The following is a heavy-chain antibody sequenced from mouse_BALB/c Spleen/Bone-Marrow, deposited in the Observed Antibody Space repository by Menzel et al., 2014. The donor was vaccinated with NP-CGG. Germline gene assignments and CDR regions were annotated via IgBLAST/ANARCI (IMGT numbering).Heavy chain of an antibody. CDR1: GFTFSSYG. CDR2: ISSGGSHT. Sequence: EVHLVESGGDLVKPGGSLKFSCAASGFTFSSYGTSWVRQTPDKRLEWVATISSGGSHTYYPDSVKGRFTISRDNAKNTLYLQMSSLKSEDTAIYYCARRGYDNSYWYFGVWGAGTTVTVSS. CDR3: ARRGYDNSYWYFGV. J-gene: IGHJ1*01. V-gene: IGHV5-6*01. D-gene: IGHD2-10*02.